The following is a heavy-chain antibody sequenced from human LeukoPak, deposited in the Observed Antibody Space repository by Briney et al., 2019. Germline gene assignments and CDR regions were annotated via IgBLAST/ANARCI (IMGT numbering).Heavy chain of an antibody. CDR1: GGSISSGGYY. D-gene: IGHD6-13*01. Sequence: SQTLSLTCTVSGGSISSGGYYWSWIRQPPGKGLEWIGYIYHSGSTYYNPSLKNRVTISVDRSKNQFSLKLSSVTAADTAVYYCARLNVFRIAAAGNDYWGQGTLVTVSS. V-gene: IGHV4-30-2*01. J-gene: IGHJ4*02. CDR2: IYHSGST. CDR3: ARLNVFRIAAAGNDY.